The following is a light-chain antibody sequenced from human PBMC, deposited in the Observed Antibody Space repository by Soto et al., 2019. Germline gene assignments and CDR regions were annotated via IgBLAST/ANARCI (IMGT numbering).Light chain of an antibody. CDR3: MQGTFWSWA. CDR1: QSLVFGDSDSY. V-gene: IGKV2-30*01. CDR2: KAS. Sequence: DVVLTQSPLSLSVTLGQPASISCRSSQSLVFGDSDSYVSWFHQRPGQSPRLLIYKASNRDLGVPDRFSGSGSGTDFTLKISRVEAEDAGVYFCMQGTFWSWAFGQGTKVEIK. J-gene: IGKJ1*01.